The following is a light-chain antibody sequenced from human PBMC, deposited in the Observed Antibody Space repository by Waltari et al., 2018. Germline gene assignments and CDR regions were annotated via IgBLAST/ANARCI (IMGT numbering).Light chain of an antibody. J-gene: IGKJ2*01. V-gene: IGKV1-9*01. CDR2: SAS. CDR3: QQYNNYPRT. CDR1: QAISTY. Sequence: DIQLTQSPSFLSASVGDKITITCRASQAISTYLAWYQQKPGKGPSLLIYSASTLQSGVTSRFSGGGSGTEFTLTISSLQPEDFASYYCQQYNNYPRTFGQGTKLEI.